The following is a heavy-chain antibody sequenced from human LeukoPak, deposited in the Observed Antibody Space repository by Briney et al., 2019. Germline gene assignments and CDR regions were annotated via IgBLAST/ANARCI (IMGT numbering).Heavy chain of an antibody. CDR1: GGSISSSNW. J-gene: IGHJ4*02. CDR2: IYHSGST. Sequence: SETLSLTCAVSGGSISSSNWWRWVRQPPGKGLEWIGEIYHSGSTNYNPSLKSRVTISINTSKNQFSLQLNSVTPEDTAVYYCARYYYDSSGYYFDYWGQGTLVTVSS. D-gene: IGHD3-22*01. CDR3: ARYYYDSSGYYFDY. V-gene: IGHV4-4*02.